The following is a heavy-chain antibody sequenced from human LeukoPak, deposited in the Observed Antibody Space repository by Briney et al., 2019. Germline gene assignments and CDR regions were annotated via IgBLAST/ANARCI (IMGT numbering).Heavy chain of an antibody. CDR1: GGSISSYY. Sequence: SETLSLTCTVSGGSISSYYWSWIRQPPGKGLEWIGYIYYSGSTNYNPSLKSRVTISVDTSKNQFSLKLSSVTAADTAVYYCARVPGNWNXXXAFDIWGQGTMVTVSS. J-gene: IGHJ3*02. D-gene: IGHD1-1*01. CDR3: ARVPGNWNXXXAFDI. CDR2: IYYSGST. V-gene: IGHV4-59*01.